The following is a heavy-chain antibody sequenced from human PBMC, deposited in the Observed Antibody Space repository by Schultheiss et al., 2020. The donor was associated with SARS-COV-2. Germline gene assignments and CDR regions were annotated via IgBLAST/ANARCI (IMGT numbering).Heavy chain of an antibody. J-gene: IGHJ4*02. CDR1: GGSISSYY. Sequence: SQTLSLTCTVSGGSISSYYWSWIRQPPGKGLEWIGSIYYSGSTNYNPSLKSRVTISVDTSKNQFSLKLSSVTAADTAVYYCARGWIQLWPIDHWGQGTLVTVSS. CDR2: IYYSGST. D-gene: IGHD5-18*01. V-gene: IGHV4-59*12. CDR3: ARGWIQLWPIDH.